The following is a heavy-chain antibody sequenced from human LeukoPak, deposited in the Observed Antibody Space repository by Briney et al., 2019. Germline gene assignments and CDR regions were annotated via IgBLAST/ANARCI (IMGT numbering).Heavy chain of an antibody. J-gene: IGHJ5*02. Sequence: PSETLSLTCTVSGGSINSYYWSWIRQPPGKGLEWIGYIYYSGSTNYNSSLKRRVTISVDTSKNRFSLKLSSVTAADTAVYYCARHSSSSRGWFDPWCQGTLVGVPS. V-gene: IGHV4-59*08. CDR3: ARHSSSSRGWFDP. D-gene: IGHD6-6*01. CDR1: GGSINSYY. CDR2: IYYSGST.